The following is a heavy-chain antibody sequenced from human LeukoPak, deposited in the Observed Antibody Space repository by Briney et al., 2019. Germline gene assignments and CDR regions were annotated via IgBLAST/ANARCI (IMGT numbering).Heavy chain of an antibody. D-gene: IGHD3-10*01. J-gene: IGHJ4*02. V-gene: IGHV4-34*01. CDR3: ARHGDYYGSGSRY. CDR1: GGSISSDY. CDR2: INYSGST. Sequence: SETLSLTCTVYGGSISSDYWSWIRQPPGKGLEWIGEINYSGSTNYNPSLKSRVTISVDTSKNQFSLKLSSVTAADTAVYYCARHGDYYGSGSRYWGQGTLVTVSS.